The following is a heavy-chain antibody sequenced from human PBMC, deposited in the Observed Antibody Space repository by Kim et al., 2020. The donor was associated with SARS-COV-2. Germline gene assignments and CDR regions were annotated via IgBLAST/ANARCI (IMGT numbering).Heavy chain of an antibody. Sequence: GGSLRLSCAASGFTFSNAWMSWVRQAPGKGLEWVGRIKSKTDGGTTDYAAPVKGRFTISRDDSKNTLYLQMNSLKTEDTAVYYCTTDPQKGGEMATTPQDYWGRGTLVTVSS. J-gene: IGHJ4*02. CDR3: TTDPQKGGEMATTPQDY. V-gene: IGHV3-15*01. D-gene: IGHD5-12*01. CDR1: GFTFSNAW. CDR2: IKSKTDGGTT.